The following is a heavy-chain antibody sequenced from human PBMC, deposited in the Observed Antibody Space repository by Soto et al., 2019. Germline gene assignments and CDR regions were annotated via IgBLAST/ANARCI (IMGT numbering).Heavy chain of an antibody. CDR2: IYYSGST. CDR1: GGSISSSSYY. J-gene: IGHJ4*02. CDR3: ARLPPYHMLKQGIG. V-gene: IGHV4-39*01. D-gene: IGHD2-8*01. Sequence: SETLSLTCTVSGGSISSSSYYWGWIRQPPGKGLEWIGSIYYSGSTYYNPSLKSRVTISVDTSKNQFSLKLSSVTAADTAVYYCARLPPYHMLKQGIGWGQGTLVTVSS.